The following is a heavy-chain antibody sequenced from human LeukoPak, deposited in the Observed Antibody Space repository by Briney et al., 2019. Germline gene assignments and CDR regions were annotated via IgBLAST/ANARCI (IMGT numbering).Heavy chain of an antibody. D-gene: IGHD3-3*01. Sequence: GGSLRLSCTASGFTFRTHTMNRVRQAPGKGLEWVSCISSSSSDISYADSVKGRFTISRDNAKNSLYLHMSSLRAEDTAVYYCARVPGGLEWADFDYWGQGTLVTVSS. V-gene: IGHV3-21*01. CDR2: ISSSSSDI. J-gene: IGHJ4*02. CDR1: GFTFRTHT. CDR3: ARVPGGLEWADFDY.